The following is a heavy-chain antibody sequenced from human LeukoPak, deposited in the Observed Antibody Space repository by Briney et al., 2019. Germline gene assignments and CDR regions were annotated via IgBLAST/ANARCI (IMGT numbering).Heavy chain of an antibody. CDR2: IYYSGST. CDR1: GGSISSYY. J-gene: IGHJ4*02. V-gene: IGHV4-59*01. CDR3: ARGRSNFRY. Sequence: PSETLSLTCTVSGGSISSYYWSWIRQPPGKGLEWIGYIYYSGSTNYNPSLKSRVAISVDTSKNQFSLKLSSVIAADTAVYYCARGRSNFRYWGQGTLVSVSS. D-gene: IGHD3-10*01.